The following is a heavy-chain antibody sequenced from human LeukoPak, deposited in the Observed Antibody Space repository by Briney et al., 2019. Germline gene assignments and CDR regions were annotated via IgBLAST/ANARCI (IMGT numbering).Heavy chain of an antibody. CDR1: GPTSRNAF. D-gene: IGHD3-3*01. V-gene: IGHV3-15*04. Sequence: GGSLRLSCAASGPTSRNAFINWVRQAPGKGLEWVGRIESKADGGTTDYAAPLKGRFTISRDDSENTLYLQMNSVKTEDTGVYYCTTSPGITVFGVVTDYWGQGALVIVSS. CDR2: IESKADGGTT. J-gene: IGHJ4*02. CDR3: TTSPGITVFGVVTDY.